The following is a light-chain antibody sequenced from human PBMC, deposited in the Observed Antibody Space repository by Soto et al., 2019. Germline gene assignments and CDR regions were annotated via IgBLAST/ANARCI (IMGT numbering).Light chain of an antibody. CDR2: DAS. CDR1: QGMDRW. CDR3: QQYNHYYS. J-gene: IGKJ2*03. Sequence: DIQLTQSPSTLSASVGDRVTITCRASQGMDRWLAWYQQKPGKAPELLIHDASSLESGVPSRFSGSGSGTEFTLTINSLQPDDFATYYCQQYNHYYSFGQGTKLEIK. V-gene: IGKV1-5*01.